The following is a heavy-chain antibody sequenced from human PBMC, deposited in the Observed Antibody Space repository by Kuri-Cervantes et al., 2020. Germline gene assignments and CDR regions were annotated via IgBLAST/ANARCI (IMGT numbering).Heavy chain of an antibody. CDR1: GYTFTSYD. Sequence: ASVKVSCKASGYTFTSYDINWVRQATGQGLEWMGWMNPNSGNTGYAQKFQGRVTMTRDTSISTAYMELSRLRSDDTAVYYCARGIWCGGLDGDYWGQGTLVTVSS. J-gene: IGHJ4*02. CDR2: MNPNSGNT. D-gene: IGHD3-10*01. V-gene: IGHV1-8*01. CDR3: ARGIWCGGLDGDY.